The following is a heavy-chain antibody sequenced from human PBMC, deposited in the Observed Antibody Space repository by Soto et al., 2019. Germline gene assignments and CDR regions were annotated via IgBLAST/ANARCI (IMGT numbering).Heavy chain of an antibody. CDR3: ARRGSGSYYDS. V-gene: IGHV3-23*01. Sequence: EVQLLESGGGLVQPGGSLRLSCAASGFTFSSYAMRWVRQAPVKGLEWVSAISGSGGSTYYADSVKGRFTISRDNSKNTVYLQMNSLRAEDTAVYYCARRGSGSYYDSWGQGTLVTVSP. CDR2: ISGSGGST. J-gene: IGHJ4*02. CDR1: GFTFSSYA. D-gene: IGHD1-26*01.